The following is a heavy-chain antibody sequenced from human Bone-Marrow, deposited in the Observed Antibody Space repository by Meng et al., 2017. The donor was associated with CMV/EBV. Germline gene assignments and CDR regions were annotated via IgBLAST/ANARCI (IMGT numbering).Heavy chain of an antibody. D-gene: IGHD2-2*01. CDR2: ISYDGSNK. V-gene: IGHV3-30-3*01. Sequence: GASLKILCAASGFPFSSYAMHWVRQAPGKGLEWVAVISYDGSNKYYADSVKGRFTISRDNSKNTLYLQMNSLRAEDTAVYYCARGACSSTSCYWGEAFDIWGQGTMVTVSS. J-gene: IGHJ3*02. CDR1: GFPFSSYA. CDR3: ARGACSSTSCYWGEAFDI.